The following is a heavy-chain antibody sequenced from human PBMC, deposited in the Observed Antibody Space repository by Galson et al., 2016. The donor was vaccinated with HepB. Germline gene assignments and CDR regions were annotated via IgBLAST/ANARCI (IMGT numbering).Heavy chain of an antibody. CDR1: GFTLTNAW. Sequence: SLRLSCAASGFTLTNAWMTWVRQAPGKGLEWVAHIKSKADGGTVDYAAPVKGRFTISRDDSKTTLYLQMNSLKAEDTALYYCTVTVDVDYYDYWGQGTLVTVSS. D-gene: IGHD2-21*01. CDR3: TVTVDVDYYDY. CDR2: IKSKADGGTV. V-gene: IGHV3-15*01. J-gene: IGHJ4*02.